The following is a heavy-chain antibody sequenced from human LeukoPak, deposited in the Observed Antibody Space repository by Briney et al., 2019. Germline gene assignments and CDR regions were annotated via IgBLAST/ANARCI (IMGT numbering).Heavy chain of an antibody. CDR1: GGSISSGDYY. V-gene: IGHV4-30-4*01. Sequence: SQTLSLTCTVSGGSISSGDYYWSWIRQPPGKGLEWIGYIYYSGSTYYNPSLKSRVTISVDTSKNQFSLKLSSVTAADTAVYYCARDHYYDSSGYYPLDHWGQGTLVTVSS. CDR3: ARDHYYDSSGYYPLDH. CDR2: IYYSGST. J-gene: IGHJ4*02. D-gene: IGHD3-22*01.